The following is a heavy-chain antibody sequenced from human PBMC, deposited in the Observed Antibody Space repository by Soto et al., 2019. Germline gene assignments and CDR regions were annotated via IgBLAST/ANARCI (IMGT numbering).Heavy chain of an antibody. CDR1: GFTVSSNY. CDR2: IYSGGRT. V-gene: IGHV3-53*01. J-gene: IGHJ1*01. D-gene: IGHD4-17*01. CDR3: ARDGAMTTYFEYFQH. Sequence: EVQLVESGGGLIQPGGSLRLSCEASGFTVSSNYMSWVRQALGKGLEWVSTIYSGGRTFYADSVKGRFTISRDNSKNTLYLEMNSLRAEDTAVYYCARDGAMTTYFEYFQHWGQGTLVTVSS.